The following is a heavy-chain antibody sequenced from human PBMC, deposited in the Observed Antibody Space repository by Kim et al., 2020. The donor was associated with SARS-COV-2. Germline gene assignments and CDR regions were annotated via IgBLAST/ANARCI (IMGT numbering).Heavy chain of an antibody. CDR2: IRSKAYGETT. CDR3: VRGRSMIFL. CDR1: GFNFGDYD. D-gene: IGHD3-9*01. V-gene: IGHV3-49*03. J-gene: IGHJ4*02. Sequence: GGSLRLSCFGSGFNFGDYDMGWIRQAPGKGPEWVGFIRSKAYGETTQYAPSVKDRFIISRDDSKSIAYLQMNSLKTEDTAVYYCVRGRSMIFLWGQGNLVTVSS.